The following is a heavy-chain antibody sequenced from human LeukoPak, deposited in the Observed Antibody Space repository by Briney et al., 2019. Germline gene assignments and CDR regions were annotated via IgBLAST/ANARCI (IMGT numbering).Heavy chain of an antibody. CDR2: IKQDGSEK. CDR3: ARDSPERGYSYGPLDNYFDY. V-gene: IGHV3-7*01. D-gene: IGHD5-18*01. CDR1: GFTFSTYW. J-gene: IGHJ4*02. Sequence: GGSLRLSCAASGFTFSTYWMSWVRQAPGKGLEWVATIKQDGSEKYYVDSVKGRLTISRDTAKNSLYLQMNGLRAEATAVYYCARDSPERGYSYGPLDNYFDYWGQGTLVTVSS.